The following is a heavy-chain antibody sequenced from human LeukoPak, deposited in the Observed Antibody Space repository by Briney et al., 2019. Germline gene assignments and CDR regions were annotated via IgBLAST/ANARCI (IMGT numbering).Heavy chain of an antibody. D-gene: IGHD2/OR15-2a*01. Sequence: SETLSLTCTVSGGSISSSISTYYWGWVRQSPGKGLEWIGTISYSGTTFSNPALKSRVSISVDTSKNQFSLILRSVTAADTAMYFCARQEGGFSYFDFWGQGALVTVSS. J-gene: IGHJ4*02. CDR1: GGSISSSISTYY. CDR3: ARQEGGFSYFDF. CDR2: ISYSGTT. V-gene: IGHV4-39*01.